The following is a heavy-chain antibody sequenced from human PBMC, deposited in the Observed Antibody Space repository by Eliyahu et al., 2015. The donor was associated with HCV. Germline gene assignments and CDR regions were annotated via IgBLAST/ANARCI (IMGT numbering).Heavy chain of an antibody. CDR3: ARTMSDLALGVVITQGYFDF. CDR2: IIPLLHTT. Sequence: QVQLVQSGAELRKSGSSVTVSCKTSRDTFNNYVVSWVRQAPGQGPEWVGGIIPLLHTTHYAQKFQGRVAITADESTNTFYMELSSLRFDDTAIYYCARTMSDLALGVVITQGYFDFWGQGTLVIVSS. J-gene: IGHJ4*02. V-gene: IGHV1-69*01. CDR1: RDTFNNYV. D-gene: IGHD3-3*01.